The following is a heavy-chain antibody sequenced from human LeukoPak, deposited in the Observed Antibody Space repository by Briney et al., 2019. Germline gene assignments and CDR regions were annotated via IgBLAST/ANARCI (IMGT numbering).Heavy chain of an antibody. D-gene: IGHD6-13*01. CDR1: GFTFSSYA. J-gene: IGHJ6*02. CDR2: ISYDGSNK. CDR3: ARGLGSSWTDYYYYYGMDV. Sequence: GGSLRLSCAASGFTFSSYAMHWVRQAPGKGLEWVAVISYDGSNKYYADSVKGRFTISRDNSKNTLYLQMNSLRAEDTAVYYCARGLGSSWTDYYYYYGMDVWGQGTTVTVSS. V-gene: IGHV3-30-3*01.